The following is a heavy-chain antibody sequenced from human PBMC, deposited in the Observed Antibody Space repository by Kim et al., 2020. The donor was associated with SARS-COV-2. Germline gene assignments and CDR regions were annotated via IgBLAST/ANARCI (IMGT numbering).Heavy chain of an antibody. V-gene: IGHV4-59*01. CDR3: SRANYSSSCFYY. CDR1: GGSISSYY. CDR2: IYYSGST. J-gene: IGHJ4*02. Sequence: SETLSLTCTVSGGSISSYYWSWIRQPPGKGLEWIGYIYYSGSTNYNPSLKSRVTISVDTSKNQFSLKLSSLTAADTAVYYFSRANYSSSCFYYWGQGTL. D-gene: IGHD6-13*01.